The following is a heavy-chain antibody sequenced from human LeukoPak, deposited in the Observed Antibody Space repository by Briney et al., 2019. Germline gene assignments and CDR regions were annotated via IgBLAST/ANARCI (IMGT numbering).Heavy chain of an antibody. CDR2: INSDGSST. D-gene: IGHD1-26*01. CDR3: ARGGSYFAGPYFDY. J-gene: IGHJ4*02. CDR1: GFTFSSYW. Sequence: PGGSLRLSCAASGFTFSSYWMHWVRQAPGKGLMWVSRINSDGSSTSYADSVKGRFTISRDNAKNTLYLQMNSLRAEDTAVYYCARGGSYFAGPYFDYWGQGTLVTVSS. V-gene: IGHV3-74*01.